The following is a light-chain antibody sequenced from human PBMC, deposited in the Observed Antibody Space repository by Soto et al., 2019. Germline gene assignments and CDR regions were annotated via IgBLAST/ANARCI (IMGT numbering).Light chain of an antibody. Sequence: EVVLTQSPGPLSLSPGERVTLSCRTSQSVNSNFLSWFQQKPGQPPRLLLYAASKRAAGTPDRFSGAGSGTDFTLILSRLEPEDSAIYHCQLYGSYMFTFGQGTKVEI. CDR1: QSVNSNF. V-gene: IGKV3-20*01. CDR3: QLYGSYMFT. CDR2: AAS. J-gene: IGKJ2*01.